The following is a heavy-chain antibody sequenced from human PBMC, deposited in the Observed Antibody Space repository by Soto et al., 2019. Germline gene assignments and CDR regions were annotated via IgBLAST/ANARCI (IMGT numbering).Heavy chain of an antibody. Sequence: QVQLEESGGGGVPPGTSLRLSCEASGFTFSSYPMYWVRQAPGKGLQWVALISYDGSNKYYADSVKGRFTISRDNSKNTLYLQMNSLTDGDTAVYYCARGGAVRPFFDYWGQGTLLTVSS. CDR3: ARGGAVRPFFDY. D-gene: IGHD6-6*01. CDR1: GFTFSSYP. CDR2: ISYDGSNK. J-gene: IGHJ4*02. V-gene: IGHV3-30-3*01.